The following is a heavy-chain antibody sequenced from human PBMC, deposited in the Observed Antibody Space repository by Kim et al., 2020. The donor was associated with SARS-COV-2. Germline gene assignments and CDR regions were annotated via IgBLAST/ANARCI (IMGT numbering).Heavy chain of an antibody. D-gene: IGHD4-4*01. CDR1: EYTFSRFA. J-gene: IGHJ5*02. V-gene: IGHV7-4-1*02. CDR3: ATRDDYSDGDWFDP. CDR2: ISTTSGNP. Sequence: ASVKVSCKASEYTFSRFAINWVRQAPGQGLEWMGWISTTSGNPTYAQGFTGRFVFSLDTSVSTAYLQITGLQSADTAVYYCATRDDYSDGDWFDPWGQGTLVTVSS.